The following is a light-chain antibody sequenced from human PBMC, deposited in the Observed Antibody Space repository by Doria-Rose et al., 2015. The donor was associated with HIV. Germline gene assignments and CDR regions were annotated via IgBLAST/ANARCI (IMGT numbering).Light chain of an antibody. V-gene: IGLV6-57*01. J-gene: IGLJ2*01. CDR2: DDN. Sequence: NFMLTQPHSVSESPGKTVTISCTRSSGSIATNYVQWYQQRPGSSPTTVIYDDNQRPSGVPDRFSGSIDSSSNSASLTISGLKTEDEADYYCQSYDSSTHVVFGGGTKLTVL. CDR3: QSYDSSTHVV. CDR1: SGSIATNY.